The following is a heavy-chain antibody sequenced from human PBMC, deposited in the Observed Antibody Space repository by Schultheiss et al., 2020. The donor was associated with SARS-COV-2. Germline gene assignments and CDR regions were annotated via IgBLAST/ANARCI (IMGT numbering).Heavy chain of an antibody. CDR2: ISSNGGST. CDR3: VRGFSGWQRGY. J-gene: IGHJ4*02. CDR1: GFTFSSYA. V-gene: IGHV3-64D*06. D-gene: IGHD5-12*01. Sequence: GESLKISCSASGFTFSSYAMHWVRQAPGKGLEYVSAISSNGGSTYYADSVKGRFTISRDNSKNTLYLQMSSLRAEDTAVYYCVRGFSGWQRGYWGQGTLVTVSS.